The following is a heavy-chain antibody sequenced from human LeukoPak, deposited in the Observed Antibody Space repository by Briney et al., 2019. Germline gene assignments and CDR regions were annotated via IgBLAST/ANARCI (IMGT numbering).Heavy chain of an antibody. J-gene: IGHJ5*02. CDR3: VKDRNSRIAAAKQNWFDP. Sequence: PGGSLRLSCSASGFTFSSYAMHWVRQAPGKGLEYVSAISSNGGSTYYAGSVKGRFTISRDNSRNTLYLQMSSLRAEDTAVYYCVKDRNSRIAAAKQNWFDPWGQGTLLTDSS. CDR2: ISSNGGST. CDR1: GFTFSSYA. D-gene: IGHD6-13*01. V-gene: IGHV3-64D*06.